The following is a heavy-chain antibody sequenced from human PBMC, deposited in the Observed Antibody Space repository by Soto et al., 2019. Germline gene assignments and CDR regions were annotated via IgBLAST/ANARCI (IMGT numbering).Heavy chain of an antibody. D-gene: IGHD6-13*01. CDR1: GYTFTSYD. CDR3: ARDRIAAAGYTWFVH. J-gene: IGHJ5*02. V-gene: IGHV1-8*01. Sequence: ASVKVSCKASGYTFTSYDMNWVRQATGQGLEWMGWMNPNSGNTGYAQKFQGRVTMTRNTSISTAYMELSSLRSEDTAVSYCARDRIAAAGYTWFVHWGQGTLVTVSS. CDR2: MNPNSGNT.